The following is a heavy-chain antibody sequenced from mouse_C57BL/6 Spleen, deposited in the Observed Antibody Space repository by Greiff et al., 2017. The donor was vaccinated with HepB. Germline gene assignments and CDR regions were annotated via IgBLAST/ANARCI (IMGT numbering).Heavy chain of an antibody. V-gene: IGHV1-80*01. CDR3: ARYYYGIYYAMDY. D-gene: IGHD1-1*01. CDR1: GYAFSSYW. J-gene: IGHJ4*01. Sequence: VQLQQSGTELVKPGASVKISCKASGYAFSSYWMNWVKQRPGKGLEWIGQIYPGDGDTNYNGKFKGKATLTADKSSSTAYMQLSSLTSDDSAVYCCARYYYGIYYAMDYWGQGTSVTVSS. CDR2: IYPGDGDT.